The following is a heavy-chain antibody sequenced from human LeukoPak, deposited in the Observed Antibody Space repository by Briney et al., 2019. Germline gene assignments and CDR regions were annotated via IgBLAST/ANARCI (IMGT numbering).Heavy chain of an antibody. CDR3: ARSTTLRLVGGYYFDY. V-gene: IGHV4-59*01. Sequence: SETLSLTCTVSGGSISSYYWSWIRQPPGKGLEWIGYIYYSGSTNYNPSLKSRVTISVDTSKNQFSLKLSSVTAADTAVYYCARSTTLRLVGGYYFDYWGQGTLVTVSS. J-gene: IGHJ4*02. CDR1: GGSISSYY. D-gene: IGHD3-9*01. CDR2: IYYSGST.